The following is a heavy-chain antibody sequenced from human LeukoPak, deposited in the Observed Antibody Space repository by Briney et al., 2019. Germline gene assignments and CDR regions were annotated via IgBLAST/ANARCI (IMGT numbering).Heavy chain of an antibody. CDR3: ARKSILTAGRKPYDI. V-gene: IGHV4-34*01. D-gene: IGHD2-2*02. Sequence: PSETLSLTCAVYGGSFSGYYWSWIRQPPGRGLEWIGEMDHSGRTNSNASLKSRVTISVDTSKNQFSLRLSSVTAADTAVYYCARKSILTAGRKPYDIWDQGILVTVS. J-gene: IGHJ4*02. CDR2: MDHSGRT. CDR1: GGSFSGYY.